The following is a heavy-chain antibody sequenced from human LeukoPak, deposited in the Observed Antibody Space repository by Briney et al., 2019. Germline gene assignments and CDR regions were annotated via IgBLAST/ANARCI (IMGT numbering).Heavy chain of an antibody. V-gene: IGHV1-46*01. D-gene: IGHD3-3*01. CDR1: GYSFTSYH. CDR2: ISPSGGST. Sequence: ASVKVSCKASGYSFTSYHIHWVRQAPGQGLEWMGLISPSGGSTSYTQKFQGRVTMTRDTSTTTVYLERSSLRSEDTAVYFCARDYGFWSGHYGWQALDPWGQGTLVTVSS. J-gene: IGHJ5*02. CDR3: ARDYGFWSGHYGWQALDP.